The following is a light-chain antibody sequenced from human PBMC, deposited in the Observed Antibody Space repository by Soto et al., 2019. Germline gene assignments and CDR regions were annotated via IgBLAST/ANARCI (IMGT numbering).Light chain of an antibody. CDR1: QSGSSY. J-gene: IGKJ1*01. Sequence: ENVLTQSPGTVSLSPGERATLSCRASQSGSSYLAWYQQKPGQAPRLLIYGASSRATGIPDRFSGSGSGTDFTLTISRLEPEDFAVYYCQQYGSSPWTFGQGTKVEIK. V-gene: IGKV3-20*01. CDR2: GAS. CDR3: QQYGSSPWT.